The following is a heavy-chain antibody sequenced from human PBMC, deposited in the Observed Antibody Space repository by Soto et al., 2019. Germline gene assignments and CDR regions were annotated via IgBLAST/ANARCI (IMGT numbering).Heavy chain of an antibody. CDR1: SGSISSLNW. D-gene: IGHD1-1*01. J-gene: IGHJ4*02. V-gene: IGHV4-4*02. Sequence: QIQLQESGPGLVKPSGTLSLTCAVSSGSISSLNWWSWVRQPPGKGLEWIGEIFHSGSTNYNPSLKRRGDMSVDKSKKQFSLKVFSVTGADTALYFCARMSGTTFYWGRGTRVIVSS. CDR3: ARMSGTTFY. CDR2: IFHSGST.